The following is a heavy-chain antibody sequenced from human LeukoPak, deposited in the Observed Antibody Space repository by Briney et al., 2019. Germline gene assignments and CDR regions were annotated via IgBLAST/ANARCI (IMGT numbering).Heavy chain of an antibody. J-gene: IGHJ4*02. Sequence: NPSETLSLTCAVSGGSISSSNWWSWVRQPPGKGLEWIGEIYHSGSTNYNPSLKSRVTISVDKSKNQFSLKLSSVTAADTAVYYCASVEYGSGNYFDYWGQGTPVTVSS. D-gene: IGHD3-10*01. CDR1: GGSISSSNW. CDR3: ASVEYGSGNYFDY. V-gene: IGHV4-4*02. CDR2: IYHSGST.